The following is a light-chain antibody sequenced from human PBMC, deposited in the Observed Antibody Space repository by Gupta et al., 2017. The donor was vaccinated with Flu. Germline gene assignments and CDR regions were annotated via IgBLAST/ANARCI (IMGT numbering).Light chain of an antibody. J-gene: IGKJ2*01. Sequence: DIVLTQSPGTLSLSPGERVALSCRASQSVSHNFLAWYQQRPGQAPRLLIYAASNRATGIPDRFSGSGSGTEFTLTISRREPEDFAVYCCQQEGSSPDTFGQGTKMEIK. CDR2: AAS. CDR3: QQEGSSPDT. CDR1: QSVSHNF. V-gene: IGKV3-20*01.